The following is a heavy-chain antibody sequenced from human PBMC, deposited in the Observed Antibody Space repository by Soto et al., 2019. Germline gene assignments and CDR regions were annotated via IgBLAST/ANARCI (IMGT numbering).Heavy chain of an antibody. V-gene: IGHV3-30*07. D-gene: IGHD3-3*01. J-gene: IGHJ6*03. CDR3: ARDSYYDFWSGYGHYYYYYMDV. CDR2: ICHDGSIT. Sequence: PGGSLRLSCAASGFSLSDHCLHWVRQAPGKGLVWLSRICHDGSITYYSDSVKGRFSISRDNSKNTLYLQMNSLRAEDTAVYYCARDSYYDFWSGYGHYYYYYMDVWGKGTTVTVSS. CDR1: GFSLSDHC.